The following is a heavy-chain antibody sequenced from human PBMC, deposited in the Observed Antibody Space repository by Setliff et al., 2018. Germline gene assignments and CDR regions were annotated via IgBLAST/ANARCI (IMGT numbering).Heavy chain of an antibody. CDR2: LFNDGINQ. V-gene: IGHV3-30*09. CDR1: GLTFSTYR. D-gene: IGHD2-2*01. J-gene: IGHJ4*02. Sequence: GGSLRLSCAASGLTFSTYRFHWVRQAPGKGLEWVAVLFNDGINQYYAESVKGRFAFSRDISKNTLYLQMNSLRAEDTAIYYCARTISLHCGKTSCYEGFDYWGQGALVTVSS. CDR3: ARTISLHCGKTSCYEGFDY.